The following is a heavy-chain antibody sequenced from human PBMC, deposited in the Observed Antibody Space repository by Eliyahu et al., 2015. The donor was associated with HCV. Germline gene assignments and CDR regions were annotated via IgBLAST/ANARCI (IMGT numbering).Heavy chain of an antibody. Sequence: DVQLLESGGNLVQPGGSLRLSCAASGFTFSSYAMSWVRQAPGKGXXXVSGISAGGGSTYYADSVKGRFTISRDNSKNTLYLQMNSLRAEDTALYYCAKDASGSYPYTTDDCWGQGTLVTVSS. V-gene: IGHV3-23*01. D-gene: IGHD3-10*01. J-gene: IGHJ4*02. CDR1: GFTFSSYA. CDR2: ISAGGGST. CDR3: AKDASGSYPYTTDDC.